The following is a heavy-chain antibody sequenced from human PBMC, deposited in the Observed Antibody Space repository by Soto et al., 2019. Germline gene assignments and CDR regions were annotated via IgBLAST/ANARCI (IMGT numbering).Heavy chain of an antibody. CDR3: ASAFNWNYDNWFDP. CDR2: ISAYNGNT. J-gene: IGHJ5*02. Sequence: GASVKVSCKASGYTFTSYGISWVRQAPGQGLEWMGWISAYNGNTNYAQKLQGRVTMTTDTSTSTAYMELRSLRSDDTAVYYCASAFNWNYDNWFDPWGQGTLVTVSS. CDR1: GYTFTSYG. V-gene: IGHV1-18*01. D-gene: IGHD1-7*01.